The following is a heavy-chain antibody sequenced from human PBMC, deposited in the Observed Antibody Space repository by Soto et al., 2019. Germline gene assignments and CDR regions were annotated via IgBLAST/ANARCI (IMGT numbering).Heavy chain of an antibody. D-gene: IGHD2-15*01. CDR3: ARAYSDAFDI. V-gene: IGHV3-11*01. CDR1: GFTFSDYY. J-gene: IGHJ3*02. Sequence: QVQLVESGGGLVKHGGSLRLSCAASGFTFSDYYMTWIRQAPGKGLEWVSYISSSGTGIYYPDSVKGRFTISRDNAKNSLYLQMSSLRAEDTAVYYCARAYSDAFDIWGQGTMVTVSS. CDR2: ISSSGTGI.